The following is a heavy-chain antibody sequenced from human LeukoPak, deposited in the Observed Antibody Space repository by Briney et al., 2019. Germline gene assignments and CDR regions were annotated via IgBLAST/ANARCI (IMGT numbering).Heavy chain of an antibody. D-gene: IGHD4/OR15-4a*01. Sequence: GESLQISCKGSGYSFTSYWISWVRQMPWKGLEWMGRIDPSDSYTNYSPSFQGHVTISADKSISTAYLQWSSLKASDTAMYYCARPNPPLTMVGPNWFDPWGQGTLVTVSS. V-gene: IGHV5-10-1*01. CDR3: ARPNPPLTMVGPNWFDP. J-gene: IGHJ5*02. CDR2: IDPSDSYT. CDR1: GYSFTSYW.